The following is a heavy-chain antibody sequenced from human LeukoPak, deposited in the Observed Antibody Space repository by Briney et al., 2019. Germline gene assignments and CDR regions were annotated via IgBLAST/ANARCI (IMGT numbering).Heavy chain of an antibody. CDR1: GGSFSGYY. CDR2: INHSGST. CDR3: ARGERFGVADY. V-gene: IGHV4-34*01. J-gene: IGHJ4*02. Sequence: PSETLSLTCAVYGGSFSGYYWSWIRQPPGKGLEWIGEINHSGSTNYNPSLKSRVTISVDTSKNQFSLKLSSVTAADTAVYHCARGERFGVADYWGQGTLVTVSS. D-gene: IGHD3-3*01.